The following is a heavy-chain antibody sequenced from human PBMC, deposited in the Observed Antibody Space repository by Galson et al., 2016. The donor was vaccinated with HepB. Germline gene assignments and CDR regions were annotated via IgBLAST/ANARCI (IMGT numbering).Heavy chain of an antibody. D-gene: IGHD4-23*01. CDR1: GGSISSRNW. Sequence: ETLSLTCAVSGGSISSRNWWNWVRQAPGKGLEWIGEIYHSGTTNYNPSLKSPVTISVDKSKNQFSLKLSSVTAADTAVYYCAMDYGGNSAFDCWGQGTLVTASS. V-gene: IGHV4-4*02. J-gene: IGHJ4*02. CDR2: IYHSGTT. CDR3: AMDYGGNSAFDC.